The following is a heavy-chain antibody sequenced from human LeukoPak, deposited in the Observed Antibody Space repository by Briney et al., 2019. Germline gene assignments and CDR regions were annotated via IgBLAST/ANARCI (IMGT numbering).Heavy chain of an antibody. CDR1: GFTFSSYA. V-gene: IGHV3-23*01. J-gene: IGHJ5*02. CDR2: ISGSGDTT. D-gene: IGHD3-22*01. Sequence: GGSLRLSCAVSGFTFSSYAIGWVRQAPGKRQEWVSSISGSGDTTYYADPVKGRFTISRDNSKNTLYLQMNSLRAEDTAVYYCAPDSSGAFLNWFDPWGQGTLVTVSS. CDR3: APDSSGAFLNWFDP.